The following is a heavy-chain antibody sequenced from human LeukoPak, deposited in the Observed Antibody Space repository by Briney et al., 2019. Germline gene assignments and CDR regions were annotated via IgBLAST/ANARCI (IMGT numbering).Heavy chain of an antibody. CDR3: TTAHIVATKYYYYGMDV. CDR2: IKSKTDGGTT. J-gene: IGHJ6*02. Sequence: GGSLRLSCAASGFTFSNVWMSWVRQAPGKGLEWVGRIKSKTDGGTTDYAAPVKGRFTISRDDSKNTLYLQMNSLKTEDTAVYYCTTAHIVATKYYYYGMDVWGQGTTVTVSS. V-gene: IGHV3-15*01. D-gene: IGHD5-12*01. CDR1: GFTFSNVW.